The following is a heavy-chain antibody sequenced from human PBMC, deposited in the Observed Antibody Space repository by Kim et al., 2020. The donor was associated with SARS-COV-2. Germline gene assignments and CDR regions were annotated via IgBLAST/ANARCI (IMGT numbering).Heavy chain of an antibody. V-gene: IGHV1-46*01. CDR3: AREWTTVTTTYAFDI. J-gene: IGHJ3*02. Sequence: QKFQGRVTMTRDTSTSTVYMELSSLRSEDTAVYYCAREWTTVTTTYAFDIWGQGTMVTVSS. D-gene: IGHD4-17*01.